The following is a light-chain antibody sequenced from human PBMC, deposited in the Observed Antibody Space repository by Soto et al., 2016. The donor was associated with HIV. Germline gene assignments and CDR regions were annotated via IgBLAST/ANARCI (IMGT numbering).Light chain of an antibody. CDR3: QQYNGYSPVYT. CDR1: QSISTW. Sequence: DIQMTQSPSSLSASVGDTVTITCRASQSISTWLAWYQQKSGKAPKLLIYKASNLESGVPSRFSGSGSGTEFTLTISSLQPDDFAIYYCQQYNGYSPVYTFGQGTKLEIK. V-gene: IGKV1-5*03. CDR2: KAS. J-gene: IGKJ2*01.